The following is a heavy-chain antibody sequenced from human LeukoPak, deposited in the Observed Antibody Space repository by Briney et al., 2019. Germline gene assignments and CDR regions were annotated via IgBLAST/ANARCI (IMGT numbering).Heavy chain of an antibody. D-gene: IGHD2-2*02. CDR2: ISSSSTNI. V-gene: IGHV3-11*06. CDR3: ATDIVVVPGAIGFDY. J-gene: IGHJ4*02. CDR1: GFTFSDYY. Sequence: GGALRLSCAASGFTFSDYYMSWIRQAPGKGLEWVSYISSSSTNILYAESVTGRFTISRDNAKNSLYLQMNSLRAEDTAVYYCATDIVVVPGAIGFDYWGQGILVTVSS.